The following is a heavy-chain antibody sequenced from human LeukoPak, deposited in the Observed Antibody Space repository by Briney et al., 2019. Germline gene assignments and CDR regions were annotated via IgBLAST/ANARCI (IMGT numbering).Heavy chain of an antibody. V-gene: IGHV1-69*13. CDR2: IIPIFGTA. CDR3: ARDIVVVPAFPPYYYYGMDV. D-gene: IGHD2-2*01. J-gene: IGHJ6*04. Sequence: ATSEKVSCKASGGTFSSYAISWVRQAPGQGLEWMGGIIPIFGTANYAQKFQGRVTITADESTSTAYMELSSLRSEDTAVYYCARDIVVVPAFPPYYYYGMDVWGKGTTVTVSS. CDR1: GGTFSSYA.